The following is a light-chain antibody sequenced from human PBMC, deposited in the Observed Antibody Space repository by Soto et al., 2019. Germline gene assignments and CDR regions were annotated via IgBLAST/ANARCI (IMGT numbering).Light chain of an antibody. J-gene: IGKJ1*01. CDR3: QQYGSSPRT. CDR1: QSVSSSS. V-gene: IGKV3-20*01. CDR2: GAS. Sequence: EIVLTQFPDTLSLSPGERATLSCRASQSVSSSSLAWYQQKRGQAPRLLIHGASSRATGIPDRFSGSGSGSDFTLTISRLEPEDFAVYYCQQYGSSPRTFGQGTKVEV.